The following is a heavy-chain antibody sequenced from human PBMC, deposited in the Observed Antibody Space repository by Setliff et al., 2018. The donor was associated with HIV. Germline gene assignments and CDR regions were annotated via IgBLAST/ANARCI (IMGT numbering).Heavy chain of an antibody. V-gene: IGHV3-23*01. CDR1: GFTFNTYA. CDR3: ARGGNQPLLHAYLDY. J-gene: IGHJ4*02. D-gene: IGHD2-15*01. CDR2: ISGSGRTT. Sequence: GGSLRLSCAASGFTFNTYALSWVRQAPGKGLEWVSSISGSGRTTTYPDSMKGRFTISRDNSGNMLYLQMDFLRAEDTATYYCARGGNQPLLHAYLDYWGQGTLVTVSS.